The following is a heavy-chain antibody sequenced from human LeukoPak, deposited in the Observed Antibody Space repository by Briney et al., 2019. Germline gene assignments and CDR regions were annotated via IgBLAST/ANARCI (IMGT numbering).Heavy chain of an antibody. V-gene: IGHV3-23*01. J-gene: IGHJ3*02. CDR1: GFTFSSYA. Sequence: GGFLRLSCAASGFTFSSYAMSWVRQAPGKGLEWVSAISGSGGSTYYADSVKGRFTISRDNSKNTLYLQMNSLRAEDTAVYYCAKDLSPSSIAALDAFDIWGQGTMVTVSS. CDR2: ISGSGGST. CDR3: AKDLSPSSIAALDAFDI. D-gene: IGHD6-6*01.